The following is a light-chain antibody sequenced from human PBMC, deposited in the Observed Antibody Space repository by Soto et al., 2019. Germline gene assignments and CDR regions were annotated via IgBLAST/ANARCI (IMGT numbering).Light chain of an antibody. CDR3: QQYHSYPYT. Sequence: DIHLTQSPSTLSAFVGDRVTISCRARQSISGRLAWYQQKAGRAPNLLIYDASTLETGVPLRFSGSGSGTEFTLTISGLQPDDFANYYCQQYHSYPYTFGQGTKLEIK. V-gene: IGKV1-5*01. J-gene: IGKJ2*01. CDR2: DAS. CDR1: QSISGR.